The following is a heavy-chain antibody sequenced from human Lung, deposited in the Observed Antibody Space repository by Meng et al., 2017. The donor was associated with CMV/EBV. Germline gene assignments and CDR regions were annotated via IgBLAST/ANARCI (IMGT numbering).Heavy chain of an antibody. D-gene: IGHD6-6*01. CDR2: INWNGGSI. CDR1: GFTFDDYG. V-gene: IGHV3-20*04. CDR3: ARGRGAARPGYFDY. Sequence: GEXXKISCAASGFTFDDYGMSWVRQAPGKGLEWVSGINWNGGSIGYADSVKGRFTISRDNAKNSLYLQMNSLRAEDTALYYCARGRGAARPGYFDYWGQGTVVTVSS. J-gene: IGHJ4*02.